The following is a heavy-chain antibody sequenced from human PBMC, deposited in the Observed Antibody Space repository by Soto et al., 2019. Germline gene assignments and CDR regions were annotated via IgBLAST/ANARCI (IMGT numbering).Heavy chain of an antibody. CDR2: INAGNGNT. D-gene: IGHD2-2*01. Sequence: ASVKVYCKASGYTFTSYAMHWVRQAPGQRLEWMGWINAGNGNTKYSQKFQGRVTMTRDTSTSTAYMELSSLRSEDTPVWIVIVPIAMNYPKKYFHHWGQGTPVTVSS. V-gene: IGHV1-3*01. J-gene: IGHJ1*01. CDR1: GYTFTSYA. CDR3: IVPIAMNYPKKYFHH.